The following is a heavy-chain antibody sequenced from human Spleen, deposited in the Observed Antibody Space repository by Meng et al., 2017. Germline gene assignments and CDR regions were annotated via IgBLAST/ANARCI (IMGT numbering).Heavy chain of an antibody. V-gene: IGHV4-34*01. D-gene: IGHD4-11*01. CDR3: ARGPTTMAHDFDY. CDR2: INHSGST. CDR1: GGSFSGYY. J-gene: IGHJ4*02. Sequence: QMQLQESGPDSVHPSVTISLPCAVYGGSFSGYYWSWIRQPPGKGLEWIGEINHSGSTNYNASLESRATISVDTSQNNLSLKLSSVTAADSAVYYCARGPTTMAHDFDYWGQGTLVTASS.